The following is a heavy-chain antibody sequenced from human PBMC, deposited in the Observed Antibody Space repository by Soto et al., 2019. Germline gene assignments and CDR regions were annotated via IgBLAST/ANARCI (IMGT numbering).Heavy chain of an antibody. CDR3: ERDQSTGWFRWGFES. Sequence: SQSLSPTCAISGVTLSDDTAAATCVRQSRSKALEWLGRTYYNSFWNTDSALSVNSRITITVAAARNQFSLRLSSVTPEDTAVYYCERDQSTGWFRWGFESWGQGTPVTVSS. J-gene: IGHJ4*02. CDR1: GVTLSDDTAA. CDR2: TYYNSFWNT. V-gene: IGHV6-1*01. D-gene: IGHD2-8*02.